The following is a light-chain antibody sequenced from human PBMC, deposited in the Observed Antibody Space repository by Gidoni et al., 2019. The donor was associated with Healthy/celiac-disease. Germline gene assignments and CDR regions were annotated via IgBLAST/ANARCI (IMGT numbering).Light chain of an antibody. CDR1: QSVSSSY. Sequence: VLTPSPGTLSLSPVESATLSCRASQSVSSSYLAWYQQKPGKAPRLLIYGASSRATGIPDRFSGSGSGTDFTLTISRLEPEDFAVYYCQQYGSSPGTFGQGTKVEIK. CDR3: QQYGSSPGT. V-gene: IGKV3-20*01. J-gene: IGKJ1*01. CDR2: GAS.